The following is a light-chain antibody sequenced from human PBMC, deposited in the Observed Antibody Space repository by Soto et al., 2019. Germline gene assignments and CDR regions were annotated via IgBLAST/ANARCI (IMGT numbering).Light chain of an antibody. Sequence: DLVMTQSPLSLPVTPGEPASISCRCSQSLLYTNGYNYVDWYLQKPGQSPQLLIYLGSTRASWVPDRFSGSGSGTDFTLTISRVEAEDVGVYYCMQSVQAPPTFGQGTKVEVK. J-gene: IGKJ1*01. V-gene: IGKV2-28*01. CDR1: QSLLYTNGYNY. CDR3: MQSVQAPPT. CDR2: LGS.